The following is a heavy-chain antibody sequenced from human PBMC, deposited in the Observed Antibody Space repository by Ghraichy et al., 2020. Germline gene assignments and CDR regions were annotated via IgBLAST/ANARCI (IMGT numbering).Heavy chain of an antibody. D-gene: IGHD6-19*01. CDR2: ISNSGTYI. Sequence: GGSLRLSCAASGFIYSTYSMNWVRQAPWKGLEWVAAISNSGTYIYYADSVKGRFTISRDNAKNSLYLQMNSLRVEDTAIYYCAKEGTSAWYNKWGQGTLVTVSS. V-gene: IGHV3-21*01. CDR3: AKEGTSAWYNK. J-gene: IGHJ4*02. CDR1: GFIYSTYS.